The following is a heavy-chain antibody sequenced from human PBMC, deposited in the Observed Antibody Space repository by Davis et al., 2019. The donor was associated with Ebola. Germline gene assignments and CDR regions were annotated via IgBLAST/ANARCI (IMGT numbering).Heavy chain of an antibody. Sequence: ALVKVSCKASGYTFTSYAMNWVRQAPGQGLEWMGWINTNTGNPTYAQGFTGRFVFSLDTSVSTAYLQISSLKAEDTAVYYCARERVMVRGADIDPWGQGTLVTVSS. CDR3: ARERVMVRGADIDP. V-gene: IGHV7-4-1*02. CDR2: INTNTGNP. J-gene: IGHJ5*02. D-gene: IGHD3-10*01. CDR1: GYTFTSYA.